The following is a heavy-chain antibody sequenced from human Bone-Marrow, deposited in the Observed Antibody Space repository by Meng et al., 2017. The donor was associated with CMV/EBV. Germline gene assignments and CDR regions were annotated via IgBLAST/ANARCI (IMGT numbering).Heavy chain of an antibody. D-gene: IGHD5-12*01. J-gene: IGHJ5*02. V-gene: IGHV1-46*01. Sequence: ASVKVSCKASGYTFTSYYMHWVRQAPGQGLEWMGIINPSGGSTSYAQKFQGRVTMTRDTSTSTVYMELSSLRSDDTAVYYCAREGSGYGGWFDPWGQGTLVTVSS. CDR3: AREGSGYGGWFDP. CDR1: GYTFTSYY. CDR2: INPSGGST.